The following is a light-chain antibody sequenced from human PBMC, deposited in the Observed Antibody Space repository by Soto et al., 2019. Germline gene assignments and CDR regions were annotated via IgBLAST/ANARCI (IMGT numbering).Light chain of an antibody. CDR2: EVS. CDR3: SSYTSSSIDYV. Sequence: QSALTPPASVSGSPGQSITISCTGTSSDVGGYNYVSWYQQHPGKAPKLMIYEVSNRTSGVSNRFSGSKSGNTASLTISGLQAEDEADYYCSSYTSSSIDYVFGTGTKLTVL. V-gene: IGLV2-14*01. CDR1: SSDVGGYNY. J-gene: IGLJ1*01.